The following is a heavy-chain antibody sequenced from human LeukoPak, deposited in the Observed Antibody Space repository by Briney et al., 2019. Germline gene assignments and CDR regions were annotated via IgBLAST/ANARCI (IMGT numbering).Heavy chain of an antibody. Sequence: SETLSLTCSVSGFFISSGYYWGWIRQPPGEGLEWIGIINHSGSTYFNPSLKSRVTMSVDTSKNQFPLKLSSVTAADTAVFYCARYSDSGYYWGQGTLVSISS. V-gene: IGHV4-38-2*01. CDR2: INHSGST. CDR1: GFFISSGYY. D-gene: IGHD3-22*01. J-gene: IGHJ4*02. CDR3: ARYSDSGYY.